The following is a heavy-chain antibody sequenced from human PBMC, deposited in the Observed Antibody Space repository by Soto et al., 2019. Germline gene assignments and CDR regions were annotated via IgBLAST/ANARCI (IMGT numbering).Heavy chain of an antibody. V-gene: IGHV3-13*01. J-gene: IGHJ4*02. CDR3: ARGRHYYDSSGYYYVSLDY. Sequence: GSLRLSCAASGFTFSSYDMHWVRQATGKGLEWVSAIGTAGDTYYPGSVKGRFTISRENAKNSLYLQMNGLRAGDTAVYYCARGRHYYDSSGYYYVSLDYWGQGTLVTVSS. CDR2: IGTAGDT. CDR1: GFTFSSYD. D-gene: IGHD3-22*01.